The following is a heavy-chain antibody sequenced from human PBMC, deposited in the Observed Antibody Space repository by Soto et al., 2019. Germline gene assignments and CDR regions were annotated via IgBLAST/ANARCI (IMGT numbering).Heavy chain of an antibody. Sequence: QITLKESGPTLVKPTQTLTLTCAFSGFSLNTRGVGVGWIRQPPGKALEWLALIYWDNDKRYSPSLKSRPTITKDTPKNHVVLMMTDMDPVDTATYYCAHNNYYGSGSVYWGQGTLVTVSS. V-gene: IGHV2-5*02. CDR1: GFSLNTRGVG. D-gene: IGHD3-10*01. CDR2: IYWDNDK. CDR3: AHNNYYGSGSVY. J-gene: IGHJ4*02.